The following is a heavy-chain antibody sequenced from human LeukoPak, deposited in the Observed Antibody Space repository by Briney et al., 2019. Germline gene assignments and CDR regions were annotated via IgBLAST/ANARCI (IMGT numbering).Heavy chain of an antibody. CDR1: GFTFSSYA. CDR3: AKAYTSGWYYFDY. CDR2: ISGSGGST. J-gene: IGHJ4*02. D-gene: IGHD6-19*01. Sequence: GGSLRLSCAASGFTFSSYAMSWVRQAPGKGLEWVSAISGSGGSTYYADSVKGRFTISRDNSKNTLYLQMNSLRAEDTAIYYCAKAYTSGWYYFDYWGQGTLVTVSS. V-gene: IGHV3-23*01.